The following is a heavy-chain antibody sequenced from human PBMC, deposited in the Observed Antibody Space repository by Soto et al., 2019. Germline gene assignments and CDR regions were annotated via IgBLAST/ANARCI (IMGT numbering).Heavy chain of an antibody. CDR3: AKDIVVVPAAPVPGYYFDY. J-gene: IGHJ4*02. Sequence: GGSLRLSCAASGFTFSSYAMSWVRQAPGKGLEWVSAISGSGGSTYYADSVKGRFTISRDNSKNTLYLQMNSLRAEDTAVYYCAKDIVVVPAAPVPGYYFDYWGQGTLVTVSS. CDR2: ISGSGGST. D-gene: IGHD2-2*01. CDR1: GFTFSSYA. V-gene: IGHV3-23*01.